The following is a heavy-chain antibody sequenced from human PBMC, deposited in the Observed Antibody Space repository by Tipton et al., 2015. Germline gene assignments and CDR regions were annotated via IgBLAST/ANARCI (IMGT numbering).Heavy chain of an antibody. D-gene: IGHD3-16*01. J-gene: IGHJ4*02. V-gene: IGHV3-48*02. CDR1: GFIFSDYS. CDR2: ISSSGSPI. Sequence: SLRLSCAASGFIFSDYSVNWVRQAPGTGLEWVSYISSSGSPIYYGDSVKGRFTISRDNAKNSLYLQMNSLREENTAVYYCARDTAGGLADYWGQGTVLSVTS. CDR3: ARDTAGGLADY.